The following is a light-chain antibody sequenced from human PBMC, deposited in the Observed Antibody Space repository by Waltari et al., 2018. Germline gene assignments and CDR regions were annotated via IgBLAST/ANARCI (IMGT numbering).Light chain of an antibody. CDR2: EVY. CDR3: SSYASTNSHV. J-gene: IGLJ1*01. Sequence: QSALTQPASVSGSPGQSISISCTGTSSDVGGYNYVSWYQQHPGKAPKLVIFEVYMRPAGVSDRFSGPKPGNTASLTISGLQADDESDYYCSSYASTNSHVFGTGTRVTVL. V-gene: IGLV2-14*01. CDR1: SSDVGGYNY.